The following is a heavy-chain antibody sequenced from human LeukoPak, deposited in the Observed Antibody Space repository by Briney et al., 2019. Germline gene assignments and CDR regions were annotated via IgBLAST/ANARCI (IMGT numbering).Heavy chain of an antibody. CDR3: AKNSAPHYGILTGYYGHYYMDV. J-gene: IGHJ6*03. V-gene: IGHV3-53*05. Sequence: GGSLRLSCTVSGFTVSSNSMSWVRQAPGKGLEWVSFIYSGTIHYSDSVKGRFTISRDNSKNTLYLQMNSLRAEDTALYYCAKNSAPHYGILTGYYGHYYMDVWGKGTTVTVSS. CDR2: IYSGTI. CDR1: GFTVSSNS. D-gene: IGHD3-9*01.